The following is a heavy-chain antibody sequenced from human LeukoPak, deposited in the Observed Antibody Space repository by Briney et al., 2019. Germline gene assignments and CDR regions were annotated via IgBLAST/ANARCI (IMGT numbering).Heavy chain of an antibody. CDR3: ARGNIVVVPAAPYNWFDP. CDR2: IWYDGSNK. Sequence: GGSLRLSCAASGFIFSSYGMHWVRQAPGKGLEWVAVIWYDGSNKYYADSVKGRFTISRDNSKNTLYLQMNSLRAEDTAVYYCARGNIVVVPAAPYNWFDPWGQGTLVTVSS. CDR1: GFIFSSYG. J-gene: IGHJ5*02. V-gene: IGHV3-33*01. D-gene: IGHD2-2*01.